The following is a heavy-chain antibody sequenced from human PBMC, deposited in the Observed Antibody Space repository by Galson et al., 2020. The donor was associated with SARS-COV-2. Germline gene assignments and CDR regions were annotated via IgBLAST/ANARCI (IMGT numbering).Heavy chain of an antibody. CDR1: GGSISSTSYY. D-gene: IGHD1-7*01. J-gene: IGHJ4*02. CDR3: ARCYWELPTFDY. Sequence: SETLSLTCTVSGGSISSTSYYWGWIRQPPGKGLEWIGNIYSGGSTYYNPSLKRRVTISLDTSKNQFSLRLSSVTAADTAMYYCARCYWELPTFDYWGQGTLVTVSS. CDR2: IYSGGST. V-gene: IGHV4-39*01.